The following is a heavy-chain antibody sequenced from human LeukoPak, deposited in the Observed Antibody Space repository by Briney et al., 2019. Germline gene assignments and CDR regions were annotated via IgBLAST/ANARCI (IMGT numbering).Heavy chain of an antibody. CDR3: ARDLFFSDAGYSSGWRAEYFHH. Sequence: GGSLRLSCAASGFTVSDNYMSWVRQAPGKGLVWVSRINGAGSSTSYADSVKGRFTVSRDNAKNTLNLQMNSLRAEDTAVYYCARDLFFSDAGYSSGWRAEYFHHWGQGTLVTVSS. V-gene: IGHV3-74*01. D-gene: IGHD6-19*01. CDR2: INGAGSST. J-gene: IGHJ1*01. CDR1: GFTVSDNY.